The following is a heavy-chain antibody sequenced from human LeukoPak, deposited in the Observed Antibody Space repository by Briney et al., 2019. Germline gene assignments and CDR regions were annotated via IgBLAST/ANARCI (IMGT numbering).Heavy chain of an antibody. Sequence: SETLSLTCTVSGGSISSGSYYWRWIRQPGGKGLEWIGRIYTSGSTNYNPSLKSRVTISVDTSKNQFSLKLSSVTAADTAVYYWARGLGLVSGSYYGWFDPWGQGTLVTVSS. CDR1: GGSISSGSYY. CDR2: IYTSGST. D-gene: IGHD3-10*01. J-gene: IGHJ5*02. CDR3: ARGLGLVSGSYYGWFDP. V-gene: IGHV4-61*02.